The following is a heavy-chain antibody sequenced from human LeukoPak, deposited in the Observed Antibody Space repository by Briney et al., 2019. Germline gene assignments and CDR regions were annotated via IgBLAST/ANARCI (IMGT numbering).Heavy chain of an antibody. Sequence: GESLKISCKGSGYRFASYWIAWVRQTPGKGLEWMGIIYPGDSDTRYSPSFQGQVTISADKSISTAYLQWSSLKASDTAMYYCARLRRYSSSSRDEYFQHWGQGTLVTVSS. V-gene: IGHV5-51*01. CDR2: IYPGDSDT. D-gene: IGHD6-6*01. CDR1: GYRFASYW. CDR3: ARLRRYSSSSRDEYFQH. J-gene: IGHJ1*01.